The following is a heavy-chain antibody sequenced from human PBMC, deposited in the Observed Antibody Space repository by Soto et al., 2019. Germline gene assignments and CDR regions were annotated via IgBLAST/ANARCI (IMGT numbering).Heavy chain of an antibody. V-gene: IGHV1-18*01. CDR2: ISAYNGNT. J-gene: IGHJ5*02. CDR1: GYTFTIYG. D-gene: IGHD6-6*01. CDR3: ARDRTGSSSGPNWFDP. Sequence: ASVKVSCNASGYTFTIYGISWVRQAPGQGLECMGWISAYNGNTNYAQKLQGRVTMTTDTSTSAAYMELRSLRSHDTAVYYCARDRTGSSSGPNWFDPWGQGTLVTVSS.